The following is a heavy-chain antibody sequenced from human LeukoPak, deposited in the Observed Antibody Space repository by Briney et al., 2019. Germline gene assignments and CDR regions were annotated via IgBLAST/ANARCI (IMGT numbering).Heavy chain of an antibody. J-gene: IGHJ4*02. D-gene: IGHD3-10*01. CDR3: ARVPLGLWFGENYFDY. CDR1: GYTFTGYY. CDR2: INPNTGGT. V-gene: IGHV1-2*06. Sequence: ASVKVSCKASGYTFTGYYMNWVRQAPGQGLEWLGRINPNTGGTNFAQSFQGRVTMTRDTSITTAYMELSRLRSDDTAVYYCARVPLGLWFGENYFDYWGQGTLVTVSP.